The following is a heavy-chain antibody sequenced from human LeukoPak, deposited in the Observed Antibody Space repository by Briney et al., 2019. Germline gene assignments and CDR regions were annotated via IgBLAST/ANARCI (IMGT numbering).Heavy chain of an antibody. V-gene: IGHV1-2*02. D-gene: IGHD6-19*01. CDR1: GYTFTDYY. CDR2: INPNSGGT. J-gene: IGHJ4*01. CDR3: ASDQGSSVWSDCDF. Sequence: ASVKVSCKTSGYTFTDYYMHWVRQAPGHGLEWKGWINPNSGGTNYAQKFQGRGTMTRDTSISTAYMEVNRLTYDDTAVCYCASDQGSSVWSDCDFCGHGTLVTVSS.